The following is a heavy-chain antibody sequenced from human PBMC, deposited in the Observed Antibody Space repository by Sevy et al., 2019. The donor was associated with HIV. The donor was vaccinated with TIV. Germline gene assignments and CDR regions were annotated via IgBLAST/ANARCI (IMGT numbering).Heavy chain of an antibody. CDR2: ISSSSGTI. D-gene: IGHD2-21*01. J-gene: IGHJ5*01. CDR3: ARAGGDCYSKNECWFVS. V-gene: IGHV3-48*01. CDR1: GFTFSAYS. Sequence: EGSLRLSCAASGFTFSAYSMNWVRQAPGKGLEWVSYISSSSGTIYYADSVKGQFTISRDNAKSSLYLQMNGLRAEDTAVYYCARAGGDCYSKNECWFVSWGQGTLVTVS.